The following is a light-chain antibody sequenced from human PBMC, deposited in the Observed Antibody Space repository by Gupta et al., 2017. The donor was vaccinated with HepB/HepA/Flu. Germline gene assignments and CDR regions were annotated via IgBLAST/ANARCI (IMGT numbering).Light chain of an antibody. CDR1: QSISSW. Sequence: QMTQSPSTLSASVGDRVTITCRASQSISSWLAWYQQKPGKAPKLLIYKASSLESGVPSRFSGSGSGTEFTLTISSLQPDDFATYYCQQYNRYSYTFGQGTKLEIK. V-gene: IGKV1-5*03. CDR3: QQYNRYSYT. J-gene: IGKJ2*01. CDR2: KAS.